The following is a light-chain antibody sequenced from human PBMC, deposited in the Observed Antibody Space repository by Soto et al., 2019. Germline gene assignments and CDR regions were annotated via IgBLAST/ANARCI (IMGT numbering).Light chain of an antibody. CDR2: KAS. J-gene: IGKJ1*01. CDR1: QNITKF. Sequence: DIQMTQSPSSLSASVGDRVSVTCRTSQNITKFLNWYQEKPGKAPKVLIYKASSLESGVPSRFSGSGSGTEFTLTISSLQPDDFATYYCQQYNNYPWTFGQGTKVEIK. V-gene: IGKV1-5*03. CDR3: QQYNNYPWT.